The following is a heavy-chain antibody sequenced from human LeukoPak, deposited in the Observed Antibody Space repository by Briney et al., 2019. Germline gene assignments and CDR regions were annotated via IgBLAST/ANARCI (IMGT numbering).Heavy chain of an antibody. CDR2: INHRGST. CDR3: AYSSSGYYYYGMDV. J-gene: IGHJ6*02. D-gene: IGHD6-6*01. V-gene: IGHV4-34*01. CDR1: GGSFSGYY. Sequence: PSETLSLTCAVYGGSFSGYYWSWIRQRPGKGLEWIGEINHRGSTNYNPSLKSRVTISVDTSKNQFSLKLSSVTAADTAVYYCAYSSSGYYYYGMDVWGQGTTVTVSS.